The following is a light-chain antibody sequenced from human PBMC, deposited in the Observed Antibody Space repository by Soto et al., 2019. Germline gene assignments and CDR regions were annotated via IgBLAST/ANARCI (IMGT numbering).Light chain of an antibody. CDR2: GAS. CDR3: QQYNSWTLIT. CDR1: QSISTN. V-gene: IGKV3-15*01. Sequence: ILMTQSPATLSVSPGERATLSCRASQSISTNLAWYQQKPGQAPRLLVYGASTRATGIPARFSGTGSGTEFTLTISSLQSEDFAVYYCQQYNSWTLITFGQGTRLEIK. J-gene: IGKJ5*01.